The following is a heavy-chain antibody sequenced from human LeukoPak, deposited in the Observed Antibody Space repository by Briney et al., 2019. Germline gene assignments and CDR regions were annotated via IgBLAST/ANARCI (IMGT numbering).Heavy chain of an antibody. Sequence: GGSLRLSCAASGFTFSSHPMHWVRQAPGKGLEWVAVILQDGSERHYIDSVKGRFTISRDNSKNTLYLQMNSLRAEDTAVYYCAKALVDSSGYAFDIWGQGTMVTVSS. D-gene: IGHD3-22*01. J-gene: IGHJ3*02. CDR2: ILQDGSER. CDR3: AKALVDSSGYAFDI. V-gene: IGHV3-30-3*01. CDR1: GFTFSSHP.